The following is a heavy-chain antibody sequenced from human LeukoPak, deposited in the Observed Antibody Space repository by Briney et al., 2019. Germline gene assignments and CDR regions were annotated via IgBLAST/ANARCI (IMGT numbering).Heavy chain of an antibody. CDR2: IRQSGDIT. V-gene: IGHV3-23*01. CDR1: GFTFNNYG. CDR3: VRRGGSDGWGAFDI. Sequence: GGSLRLSGAASGFTFNNYGMNWVRQAPGKGLEWVSSIRQSGDITYYADSVKGRFTISRDNSKNTLSLQMNSLSREDTAIYYCVRRGGSDGWGAFDIWGQGTVVTVSS. D-gene: IGHD5-24*01. J-gene: IGHJ3*02.